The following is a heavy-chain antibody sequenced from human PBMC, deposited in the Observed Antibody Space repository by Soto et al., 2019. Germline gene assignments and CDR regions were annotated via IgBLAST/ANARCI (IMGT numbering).Heavy chain of an antibody. D-gene: IGHD3-22*01. CDR2: ISGSGGST. Sequence: AGSLRLSCADSGFTFSSYAMSWVRQAPGKGLEWVSAISGSGGSTYYADSVKGRFTISRDNSKNTLYLQMNSLRAEDTAVYYCAKASYYYDSSGYYDYLDYWGQGTLVTVSS. CDR3: AKASYYYDSSGYYDYLDY. V-gene: IGHV3-23*01. J-gene: IGHJ4*02. CDR1: GFTFSSYA.